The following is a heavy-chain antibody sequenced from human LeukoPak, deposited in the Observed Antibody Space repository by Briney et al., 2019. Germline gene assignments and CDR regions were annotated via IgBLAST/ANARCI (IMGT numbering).Heavy chain of an antibody. CDR3: ARADLVQGPDAHLAPFDY. V-gene: IGHV1-8*01. CDR1: GYTSTSYD. Sequence: ASVKVSCKASGYTSTSYDINWVRQATGQGLEWMGWMNPNSGNTGYAQKFQGRVTMTRNTSISTAYMELSSLRSEDTAVYYCARADLVQGPDAHLAPFDYWGQGTLVTVSS. CDR2: MNPNSGNT. J-gene: IGHJ4*02. D-gene: IGHD3-3*01.